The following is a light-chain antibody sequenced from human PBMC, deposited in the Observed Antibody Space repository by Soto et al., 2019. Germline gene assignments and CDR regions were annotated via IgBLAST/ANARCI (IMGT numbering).Light chain of an antibody. J-gene: IGKJ1*01. CDR3: HQRQSWPRT. CDR2: LTS. CDR1: QALNTR. V-gene: IGKV3-11*01. Sequence: ETVLTQSPATLSAFPGDRGTLSCMASQALNTRLAWYQHKPGQAPRLLIYLTSNRAAGVPSRFSAWGSETHFTLTISDVQPEDVAVYYCHQRQSWPRTFCQGTKVDIK.